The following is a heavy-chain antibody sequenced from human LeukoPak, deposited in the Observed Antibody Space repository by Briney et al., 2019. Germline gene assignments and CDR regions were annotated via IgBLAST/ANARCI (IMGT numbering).Heavy chain of an antibody. CDR1: GFTFSTFI. D-gene: IGHD5-18*01. CDR2: IRRSNGYI. J-gene: IGHJ6*02. Sequence: PGGSLRLSCVASGFTFSTFIMNWVRQAPGKGLEWGSSIRRSNGYIYYADSVKGRFTISRDNAKTSLFLQMNSLRAEDTAVYYCARWVTGMDVWGQGTTVTVSS. V-gene: IGHV3-21*01. CDR3: ARWVTGMDV.